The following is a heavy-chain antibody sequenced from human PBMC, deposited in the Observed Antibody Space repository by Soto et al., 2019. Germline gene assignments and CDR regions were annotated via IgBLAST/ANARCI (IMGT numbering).Heavy chain of an antibody. V-gene: IGHV4-59*08. CDR2: IYYSGST. CDR1: GGNLSSYY. CDR3: ARYYYDSSGYYYDY. Sequence: SETLSLTCPVAGGNLSSYYLSWIRQPPGKGLEWIGYIYYSGSTNYNPSLKSRVTISVDTSKNQFSLKLSSVTAADTAVYYCARYYYDSSGYYYDYWGQGTLVTVSS. D-gene: IGHD3-22*01. J-gene: IGHJ4*02.